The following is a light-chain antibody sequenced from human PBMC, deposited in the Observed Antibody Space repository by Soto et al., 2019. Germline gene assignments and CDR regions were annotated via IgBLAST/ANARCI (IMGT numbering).Light chain of an antibody. Sequence: QSVLTQPASVSGSPGQSITISCTGTSSDVGAYNYVSWYQQHPVKAPKLMIYDVNSRPSGISNRFSGSKSGNTASLTISGVQAEDEADYYCSSYASSSTVIFGGGTKVTVL. V-gene: IGLV2-14*01. CDR3: SSYASSSTVI. J-gene: IGLJ2*01. CDR1: SSDVGAYNY. CDR2: DVN.